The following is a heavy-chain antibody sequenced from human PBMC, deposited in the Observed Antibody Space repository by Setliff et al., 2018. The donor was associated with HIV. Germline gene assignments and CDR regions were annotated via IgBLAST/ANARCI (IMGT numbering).Heavy chain of an antibody. CDR3: AREGRAYCGGDCWPPFLDY. CDR2: IYTSGST. CDR1: GDFISSGSYY. V-gene: IGHV4-61*09. J-gene: IGHJ4*02. Sequence: PSETLSLTCIVSGDFISSGSYYWTWIRQPAGKGLEWIGHIYTSGSTNYNPSLKSRVTISKDTSKNQFSLKLSSVTAADTAVYYCAREGRAYCGGDCWPPFLDYWGQGTLVTVSS. D-gene: IGHD2-21*02.